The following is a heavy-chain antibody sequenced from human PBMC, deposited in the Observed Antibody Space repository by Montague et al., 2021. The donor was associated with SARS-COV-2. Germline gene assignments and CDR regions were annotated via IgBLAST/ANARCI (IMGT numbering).Heavy chain of an antibody. CDR3: ARHSDGYNRWYYFDY. V-gene: IGHV4-39*01. D-gene: IGHD5-24*01. Sequence: SETLSLTCTVSGGSISSTNYYWGLIRQPPGKGLEWIGSINYRGTTHYNPSLKSRVTMSADTSKSLFSLELSSVTAADTAIYYCARHSDGYNRWYYFDYWGQGTLVTVSS. J-gene: IGHJ4*02. CDR1: GGSISSTNYY. CDR2: INYRGTT.